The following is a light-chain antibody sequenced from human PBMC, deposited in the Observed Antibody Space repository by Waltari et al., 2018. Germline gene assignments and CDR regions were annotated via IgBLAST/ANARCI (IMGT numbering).Light chain of an antibody. J-gene: IGKJ2*01. V-gene: IGKV1-33*01. CDR3: QQYDNFPYT. CDR1: QDISHY. Sequence: DIQMTQSPSSLSASVGDRVTITCQASQDISHYLSWFQQKPGKAPKLLVYDASNLETGVPSRFSGRESGTDFSVTISSLQPEDIATYYCQQYDNFPYTFGQGTKLEIK. CDR2: DAS.